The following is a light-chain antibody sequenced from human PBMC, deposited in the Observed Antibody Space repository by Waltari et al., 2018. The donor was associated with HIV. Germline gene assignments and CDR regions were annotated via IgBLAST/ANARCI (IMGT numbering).Light chain of an antibody. CDR3: SSYTSSSTYV. CDR1: SSDVGGYKY. J-gene: IGLJ1*01. Sequence: QSALTQPASVSGSPGQSITISCTGTSSDVGGYKYVSWYQQHPVKAPKLMIYDVSNRPSGVSNRFSGSKSGNTASLTISGLQAEDEADYYCSSYTSSSTYVFGTGTKVTVL. V-gene: IGLV2-14*03. CDR2: DVS.